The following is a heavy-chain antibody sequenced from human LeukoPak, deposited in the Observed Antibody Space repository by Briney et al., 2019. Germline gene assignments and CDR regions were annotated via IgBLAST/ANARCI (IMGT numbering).Heavy chain of an antibody. CDR1: GYTFTSYY. CDR3: ARGGVAGTFGGNYYYGMDV. J-gene: IGHJ6*02. Sequence: ASVKVSCKASGYTFTSYYMHWVRQAPGQGLEWMGIINSSGGSTSYAQKFQGRVTMTRDTSTSTVYMELSSLRPEDTAVYYCARGGVAGTFGGNYYYGMDVWGQGTTVTVSS. D-gene: IGHD6-19*01. V-gene: IGHV1-46*01. CDR2: INSSGGST.